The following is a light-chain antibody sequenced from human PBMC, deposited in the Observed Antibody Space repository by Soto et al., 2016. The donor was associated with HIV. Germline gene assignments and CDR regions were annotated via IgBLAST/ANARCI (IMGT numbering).Light chain of an antibody. J-gene: IGLJ1*01. CDR2: DDS. V-gene: IGLV3-21*04. CDR3: QVWDSVGDFYV. CDR1: NIGRRD. Sequence: SFVLTQPPSVSVAPGETAKITCEENNIGRRDVHWFQQKSGQAPMLVMYDDSDRPSGIPGRFSGSNSGNTATLTISGVEAGDEADYYCQVWDSVGDFYVFGSGTKVTVL.